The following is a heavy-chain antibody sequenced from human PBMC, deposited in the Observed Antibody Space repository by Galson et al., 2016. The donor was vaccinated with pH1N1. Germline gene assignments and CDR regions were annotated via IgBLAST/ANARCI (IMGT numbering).Heavy chain of an antibody. CDR3: GRDGLTMITFGVPGNYFDY. Sequence: CKASGYTFTSYAIHWVRQAPGQRLEWMGWINTGSGYTKYSQKFHDRISITKDTSASTVYLELSSLRSEDTAVYYCGRDGLTMITFGVPGNYFDYWGQGTLVTVSS. CDR1: GYTFTSYA. CDR2: INTGSGYT. D-gene: IGHD3-16*01. J-gene: IGHJ4*02. V-gene: IGHV1-3*04.